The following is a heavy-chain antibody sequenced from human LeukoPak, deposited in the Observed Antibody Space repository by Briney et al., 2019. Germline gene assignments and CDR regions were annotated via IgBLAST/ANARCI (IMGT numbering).Heavy chain of an antibody. CDR3: ARGGYFSFDY. Sequence: PGGSLRLSCVTSGFSFSTYDMSWVRKAPGKGLEWVSGITANTRGRITYYADSVKGRFTISRDSSKDTLYLQMNSLRAEDTAVYFCARGGYFSFDYWGQGTLVTVSS. J-gene: IGHJ4*02. V-gene: IGHV3-23*01. CDR1: GFSFSTYD. D-gene: IGHD2/OR15-2a*01. CDR2: ITANTRGRIT.